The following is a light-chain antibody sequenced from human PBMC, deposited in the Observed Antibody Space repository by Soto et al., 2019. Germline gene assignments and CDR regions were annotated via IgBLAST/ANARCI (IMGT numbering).Light chain of an antibody. V-gene: IGKV1D-8*03. CDR2: GAS. CDR1: QGISSY. J-gene: IGKJ5*01. CDR3: QQANSFPIT. Sequence: VIWMTQSPSLLSASTGDRVTISCRMSQGISSYLAWYQQKTGKAPTLLIHGASSLQSGVPPRYSGSGYGTDFNLTISSLQTEDFATYYCQQANSFPITFGQGTRLEIK.